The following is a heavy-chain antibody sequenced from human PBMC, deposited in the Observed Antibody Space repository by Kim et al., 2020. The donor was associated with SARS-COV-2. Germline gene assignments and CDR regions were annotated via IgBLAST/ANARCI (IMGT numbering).Heavy chain of an antibody. J-gene: IGHJ4*02. Sequence: GGSLRLSCAASGFTFSSYAMNWVRQAPGKGLEWVSAISGSGGSKYYADSVKGRFTISRDNSKNTLYLQMNSLRAEDTAVYYCAKSIVGATTTFDYWGQGTLVTLSS. CDR3: AKSIVGATTTFDY. CDR2: ISGSGGSK. V-gene: IGHV3-23*01. D-gene: IGHD1-26*01. CDR1: GFTFSSYA.